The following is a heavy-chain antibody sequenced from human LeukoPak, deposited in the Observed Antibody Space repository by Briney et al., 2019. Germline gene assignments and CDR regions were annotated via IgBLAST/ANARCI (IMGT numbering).Heavy chain of an antibody. CDR3: ARSRYYYGSGSYYNFYFDY. J-gene: IGHJ4*02. V-gene: IGHV4-39*07. D-gene: IGHD3-10*01. CDR2: IYYSGST. Sequence: SETLSLTCTVSGGSISSSSYYWGWIRQPPGKGLEWIGSIYYSGSTNYNPSLKSRVTISVDSSKNQFSLKRSSVTAADTAVYYCARSRYYYGSGSYYNFYFDYWGQGTLVTVSS. CDR1: GGSISSSSYY.